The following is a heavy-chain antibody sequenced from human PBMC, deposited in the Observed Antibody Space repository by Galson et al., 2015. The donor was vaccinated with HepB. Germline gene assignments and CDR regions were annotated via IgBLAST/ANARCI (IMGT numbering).Heavy chain of an antibody. J-gene: IGHJ6*02. Sequence: SVKVSCKASGGTFSSYAISWVRQAPGQGLEWMGGIIPIFGIANYAQKFQGRVTITADESTSTAYMELSSLRSEDTAVYYCAGTQPSIAAHYYYGMDVWGQGTTVTVSS. CDR2: IIPIFGIA. D-gene: IGHD6-6*01. CDR3: AGTQPSIAAHYYYGMDV. CDR1: GGTFSSYA. V-gene: IGHV1-69*13.